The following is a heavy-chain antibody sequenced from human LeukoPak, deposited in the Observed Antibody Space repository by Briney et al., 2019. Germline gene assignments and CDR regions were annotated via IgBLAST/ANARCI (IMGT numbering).Heavy chain of an antibody. D-gene: IGHD2-21*02. CDR2: IYRGRT. V-gene: IGHV4-30-2*01. J-gene: IGHJ4*02. Sequence: SQTLSLTCAVSGDSISSDAYYWNWIRQAPGKGPEWIANIYRGRTRLNPSLTSRVTISLDMSKRQVSLKLTSVTAADTAIYYCAGEGEYGDSYWGQGTRVIVSA. CDR1: GDSISSDAYY. CDR3: AGEGEYGDSY.